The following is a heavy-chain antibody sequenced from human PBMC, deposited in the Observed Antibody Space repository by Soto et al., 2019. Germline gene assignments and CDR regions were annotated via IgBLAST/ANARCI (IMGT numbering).Heavy chain of an antibody. J-gene: IGHJ4*02. Sequence: ESGGGLVEPGGSLRLSCAASGFTFSNGWMSWVRQAPGKGLEWGGRIKSKIAGGTTDYSAPVKGRFSISRDDSKDTLYLQMNSLITDDTAVYYCTTDSTQTFCDGGPCYYVQTKIHDSWGQGTLVTVSS. CDR3: TTDSTQTFCDGGPCYYVQTKIHDS. V-gene: IGHV3-15*01. D-gene: IGHD2-15*01. CDR1: GFTFSNGW. CDR2: IKSKIAGGTT.